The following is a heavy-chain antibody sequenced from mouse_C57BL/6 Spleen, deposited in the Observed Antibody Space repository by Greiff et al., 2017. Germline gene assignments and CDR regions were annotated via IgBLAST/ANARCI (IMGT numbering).Heavy chain of an antibody. CDR2: IDPSDSYT. CDR3: ARTIACYCAY. Sequence: QVQLQQPGAELVMPGASVKLSCTASGFTFTSYWMHWVKQSPGQGLEWMGKIDPSDSYTNYNPKFTGKSTLTVEKSTSTAYLQLSSLSSEDSAVYYCARTIACYCAYWGQGTLVTVSA. CDR1: GFTFTSYW. V-gene: IGHV1-69*01. D-gene: IGHD1-1*01. J-gene: IGHJ3*01.